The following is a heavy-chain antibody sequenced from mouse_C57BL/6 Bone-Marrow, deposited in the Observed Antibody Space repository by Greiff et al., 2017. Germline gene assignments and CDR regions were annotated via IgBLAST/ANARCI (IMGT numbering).Heavy chain of an antibody. Sequence: EVKLVESGGDLVKPGGSLKLSCAASGFTFSSYGMSWVRQTPDKRLEWVATISSGGSYTYYPDSVKGRFTISRDNAKNTLYLQMSSLKSEDTAMYYGARGGGAYWGQGTTLTVSS. J-gene: IGHJ2*01. CDR1: GFTFSSYG. V-gene: IGHV5-6*01. CDR3: ARGGGAY. CDR2: ISSGGSYT.